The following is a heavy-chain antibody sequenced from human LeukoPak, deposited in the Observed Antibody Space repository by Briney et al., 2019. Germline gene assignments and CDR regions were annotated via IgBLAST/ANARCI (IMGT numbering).Heavy chain of an antibody. CDR2: IYTSGST. J-gene: IGHJ4*02. Sequence: SETLSLTCTVSGDSITSYNWNWIRQPPGKGLEWIGCIYTSGSTLYNPSLKSRVTMSVDTSKNQFSLKLSSVTAADTAFYYCARGGDYFDYWGQGTLVTVSS. D-gene: IGHD2-21*01. V-gene: IGHV4-4*07. CDR1: GDSITSYN. CDR3: ARGGDYFDY.